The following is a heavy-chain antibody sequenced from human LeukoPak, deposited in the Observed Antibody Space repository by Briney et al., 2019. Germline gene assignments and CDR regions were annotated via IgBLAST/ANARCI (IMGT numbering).Heavy chain of an antibody. Sequence: ASVKVSCKASGYAFTSYDINWVRQATGQGLEWMGWMNPNSGNTGYAQKFQGRVTMTRNTSISTAYMELSSLRSEDTAVYYCARGSDPSSYSPSDYWGQGTLVIVSS. CDR1: GYAFTSYD. D-gene: IGHD3-16*01. CDR2: MNPNSGNT. V-gene: IGHV1-8*01. CDR3: ARGSDPSSYSPSDY. J-gene: IGHJ4*02.